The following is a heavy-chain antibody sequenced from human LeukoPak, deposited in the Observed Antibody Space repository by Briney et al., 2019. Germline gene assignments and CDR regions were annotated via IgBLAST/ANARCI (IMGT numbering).Heavy chain of an antibody. CDR1: GFTFSSYG. Sequence: GRSLRLSCAASGFTFSSYGMHWVRQAPGKGLEWVAVISYDGSNKYYADSAKGRFTISRDNSKNTLYLQMNSLRAEDTAVYYCAKVGRGMEDYWGQGTLVTVSS. CDR3: AKVGRGMEDY. J-gene: IGHJ4*02. CDR2: ISYDGSNK. V-gene: IGHV3-30*18. D-gene: IGHD1-1*01.